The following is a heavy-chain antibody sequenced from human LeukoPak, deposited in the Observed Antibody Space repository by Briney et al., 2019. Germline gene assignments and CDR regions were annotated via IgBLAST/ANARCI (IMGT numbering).Heavy chain of an antibody. CDR1: GGSISSYY. J-gene: IGHJ4*02. D-gene: IGHD3-3*01. V-gene: IGHV4-59*08. CDR3: AKGGSITIFGVVSPFDY. Sequence: PSETLSLTCTVSGGSISSYYWSWIRQPPGRGLEWIGYIYYSGSTNYNPSLKSRVTISVDTSKNQFSLKLSSVTAADTAVYYCAKGGSITIFGVVSPFDYWGQGTLVTVPS. CDR2: IYYSGST.